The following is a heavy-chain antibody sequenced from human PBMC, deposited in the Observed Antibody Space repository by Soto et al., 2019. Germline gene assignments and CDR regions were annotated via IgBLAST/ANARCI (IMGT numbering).Heavy chain of an antibody. D-gene: IGHD6-13*01. CDR1: GGTFSSYR. V-gene: IGHV1-69*13. CDR2: IVPIYRTA. Sequence: SVKFSCKAXGGTFSSYRFNWVRQARGQGLEWLGGIVPIYRTADYAQKFQGRVTITADESTRTVYMELSSLKSQDTALYYCARDSGAKLSSSWGQGTLVTVS. CDR3: ARDSGAKLSSS. J-gene: IGHJ4*02.